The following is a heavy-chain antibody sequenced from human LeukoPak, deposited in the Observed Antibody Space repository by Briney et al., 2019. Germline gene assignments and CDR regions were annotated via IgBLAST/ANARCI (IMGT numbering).Heavy chain of an antibody. CDR2: IYYSGST. CDR3: ARGGVEYSSSWYTYYYGMDV. J-gene: IGHJ6*02. D-gene: IGHD6-13*01. CDR1: GGSISSYY. Sequence: PSETLSLTCTVSGGSISSYYWSWIRQPPGKGLEWIGYIYYSGSTNYNPSLKSRVTISGDTSKNQFSLKLSSVTAADTAVYYCARGGVEYSSSWYTYYYGMDVWGQGTTVTVSS. V-gene: IGHV4-59*01.